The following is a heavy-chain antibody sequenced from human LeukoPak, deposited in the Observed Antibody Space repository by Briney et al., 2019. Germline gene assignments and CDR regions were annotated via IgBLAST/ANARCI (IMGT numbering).Heavy chain of an antibody. CDR2: IKSKTDGETT. CDR1: GFTFNNAW. D-gene: IGHD6-19*01. Sequence: GGSLRLSCAASGFTFNNAWMSWVRQAPGKGLEWVGRIKSKTDGETTDYAAHVKGRFTISRHDSKSTVYLQMNSLESEDTAVYYCTTDLSSVAGTFDYWGQGSLVTVSS. CDR3: TTDLSSVAGTFDY. V-gene: IGHV3-15*01. J-gene: IGHJ4*02.